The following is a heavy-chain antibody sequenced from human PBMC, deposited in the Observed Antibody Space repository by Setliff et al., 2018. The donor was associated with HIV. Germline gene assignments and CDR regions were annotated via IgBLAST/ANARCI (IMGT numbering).Heavy chain of an antibody. CDR3: TAVGSLAGRRPELN. D-gene: IGHD6-6*01. V-gene: IGHV3-15*07. Sequence: GGSLRLSCAASGFTFNKAWMNWVRQAPGKGLEWVGRVKSKIDGGTVDYAAPVKGRFTISTDDSGQTLYLQMNNLKTEDTGVYYCTAVGSLAGRRPELNWGRGTLVTVSS. CDR1: GFTFNKAW. CDR2: VKSKIDGGTV. J-gene: IGHJ4*02.